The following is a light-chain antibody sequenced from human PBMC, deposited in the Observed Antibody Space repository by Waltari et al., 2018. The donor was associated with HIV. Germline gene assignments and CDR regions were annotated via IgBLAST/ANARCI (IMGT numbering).Light chain of an antibody. CDR3: CSYAGSYTLV. CDR2: DVS. J-gene: IGLJ2*01. CDR1: SSDVGDYHY. V-gene: IGLV2-11*01. Sequence: QSALTQPRSVSGSPGPSATIPCTGTSSDVGDYHYVSWYQQHPGKAPKLMIYDVSMRPSGVPARFSGSKSGNTASLTISGLQAEDEADYYCCSYAGSYTLVFGGGTKLTVL.